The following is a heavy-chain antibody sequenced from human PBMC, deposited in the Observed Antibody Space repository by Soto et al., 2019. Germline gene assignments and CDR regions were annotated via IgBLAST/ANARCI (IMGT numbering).Heavy chain of an antibody. Sequence: QVQLQEPGPGLVKVSETLSLTCAFSGGSIRGYYWSWIRQAPGKGLEWVADIEYSGRTKYNPSLKSRLTISVDTSNSQFSLKLRSVTAADTAVYYCAGEIRSVGVTGWFDPWGQGTQVTVSS. CDR3: AGEIRSVGVTGWFDP. V-gene: IGHV4-59*01. J-gene: IGHJ5*02. CDR1: GGSIRGYY. CDR2: IEYSGRT. D-gene: IGHD1-26*01.